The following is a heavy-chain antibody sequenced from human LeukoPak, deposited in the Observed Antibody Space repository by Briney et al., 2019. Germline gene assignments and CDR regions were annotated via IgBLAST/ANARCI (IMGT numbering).Heavy chain of an antibody. D-gene: IGHD2-15*01. J-gene: IGHJ4*02. CDR2: IYYSGST. Sequence: PSETLSLTCTVSGGSIISYYWSWIRQPPGKGLEWIGYIYYSGSTNYNPSLKSRVTISVDTSKDQFSLKLTSVTAADTAVYYCAGIYCSGDSCYVDYWGQGTLVTVSS. CDR3: AGIYCSGDSCYVDY. V-gene: IGHV4-59*01. CDR1: GGSIISYY.